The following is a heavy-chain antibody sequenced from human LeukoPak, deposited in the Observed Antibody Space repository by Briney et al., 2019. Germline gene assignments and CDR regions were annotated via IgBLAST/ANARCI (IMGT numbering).Heavy chain of an antibody. CDR2: INHSGST. CDR3: ARGSMVRGVISAFDI. D-gene: IGHD3-10*01. Sequence: PSETLSLTCAVYGGSFSGYHWSWIRQPPGKGLEWIGEINHSGSTNYNPSLKGRVTISVDTSKNQFSLKLSSVTAADTAVYYCARGSMVRGVISAFDIWGQGTMVTVSS. J-gene: IGHJ3*02. V-gene: IGHV4-34*01. CDR1: GGSFSGYH.